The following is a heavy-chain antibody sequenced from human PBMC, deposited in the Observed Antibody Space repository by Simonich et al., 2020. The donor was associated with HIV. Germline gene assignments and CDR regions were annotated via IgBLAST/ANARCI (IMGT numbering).Heavy chain of an antibody. CDR2: INHIVST. V-gene: IGHV4-34*01. Sequence: QVQLQQWGAGLLKPSETLSLTCAVYGGSFSGYYWSWIRQPPGKGLEWIGEINHIVSTNYNPSLKSRVTISVDTSKNQFSLKLSSVTAADTAVYYCARRHPTTVTTPYFDYWGQGTLVTVSS. CDR3: ARRHPTTVTTPYFDY. D-gene: IGHD4-17*01. CDR1: GGSFSGYY. J-gene: IGHJ4*02.